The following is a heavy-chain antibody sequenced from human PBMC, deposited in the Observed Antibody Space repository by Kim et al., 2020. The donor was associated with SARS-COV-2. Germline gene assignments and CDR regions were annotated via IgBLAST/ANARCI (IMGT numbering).Heavy chain of an antibody. J-gene: IGHJ4*02. CDR3: ARGSFGFGEYDY. CDR1: GGSISSYY. D-gene: IGHD3-10*01. CDR2: IYYSGST. Sequence: SETLSLTCTVSGGSISSYYWSWIRQPPGKGLEWIGYIYYSGSTNYNPSLKSRVTISVDTSKNQFSLKLSSVTAADTAVYYCARGSFGFGEYDYWGQGTLVTVSS. V-gene: IGHV4-59*13.